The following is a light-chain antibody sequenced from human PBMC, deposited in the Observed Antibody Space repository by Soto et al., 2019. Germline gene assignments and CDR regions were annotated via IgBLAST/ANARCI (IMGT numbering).Light chain of an antibody. CDR1: QTINRY. CDR2: AAS. J-gene: IGKJ3*01. V-gene: IGKV1-39*01. Sequence: DIQMTQSPSSLSASVGDRVTITCRATQTINRYLNWYQQRPGKAPKLLISAASNVQSGVPSRFSGSGSGTEFTLTISSLQPEDFASYYCQQSHSIPLTFGPGTKLEIK. CDR3: QQSHSIPLT.